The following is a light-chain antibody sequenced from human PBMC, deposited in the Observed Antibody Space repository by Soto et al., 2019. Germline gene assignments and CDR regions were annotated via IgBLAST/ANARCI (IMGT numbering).Light chain of an antibody. CDR1: RTISMY. Sequence: DIQMTQSPSSLSASVGDRVTITCRASRTISMYLNWYQQKSGQAPKLLINAASTLRSGVRSRFSGSGSGTAFILPIASLQHEDFATYYCQHSYNSPFNFGPGTKAAIK. J-gene: IGKJ3*01. V-gene: IGKV1-39*01. CDR3: QHSYNSPFN. CDR2: AAS.